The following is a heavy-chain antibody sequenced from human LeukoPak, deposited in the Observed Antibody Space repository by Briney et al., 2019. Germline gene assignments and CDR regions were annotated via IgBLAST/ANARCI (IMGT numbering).Heavy chain of an antibody. Sequence: SETLSLTCAVSGGSISTYNWWSWVRQPPGKGLEWIGSIYHSGSTYYNPSLKSRVTISVDTSKNQFSLKLSSVTAADTAVYYCARAGRDFDYWGQGTLVTVSS. CDR2: IYHSGST. V-gene: IGHV4-4*02. J-gene: IGHJ4*02. CDR3: ARAGRDFDY. D-gene: IGHD1-26*01. CDR1: GGSISTYNW.